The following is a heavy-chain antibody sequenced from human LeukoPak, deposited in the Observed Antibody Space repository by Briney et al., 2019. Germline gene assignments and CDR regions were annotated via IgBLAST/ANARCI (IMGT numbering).Heavy chain of an antibody. CDR1: GGAFSSYA. Sequence: SVKVSCKASGGAFSSYAISWVRQAPGQGLEWMGGFIPIFGTANYAQKFQGRVTITADESTSTAYMELSSLRSEDTAVYYCARGSFTYYYDSSGYYYGVPFDYWGQGTLVTVSS. D-gene: IGHD3-22*01. CDR3: ARGSFTYYYDSSGYYYGVPFDY. V-gene: IGHV1-69*13. CDR2: FIPIFGTA. J-gene: IGHJ4*02.